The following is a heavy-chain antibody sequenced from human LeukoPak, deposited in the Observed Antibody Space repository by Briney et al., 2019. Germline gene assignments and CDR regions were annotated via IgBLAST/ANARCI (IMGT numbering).Heavy chain of an antibody. V-gene: IGHV3-21*01. J-gene: IGHJ4*02. D-gene: IGHD3-3*01. CDR1: GFTFSSYS. CDR3: AREVRFLEWLSSPVDY. Sequence: PGGSLGLSCAASGFTFSSYSMNWVRQAPGKGLEWVSSISSSSSYIYYADSVKGRFTISRDNAKNSLYLQMNSLRAEDTAVYYCAREVRFLEWLSSPVDYWGQGTLVTVSS. CDR2: ISSSSSYI.